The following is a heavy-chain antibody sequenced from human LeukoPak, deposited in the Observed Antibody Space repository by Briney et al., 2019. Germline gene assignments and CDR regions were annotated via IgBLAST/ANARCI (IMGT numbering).Heavy chain of an antibody. CDR1: GFTFSSYG. D-gene: IGHD3-22*01. CDR2: IRFDGNNK. CDR3: AKLRESSGYSLGSRDYMDV. V-gene: IGHV3-30*02. Sequence: GGSLRLSCAASGFTFSSYGMHWVRQAPGKGLEWVAFIRFDGNNKYYADSVKGRFTISRDNSKNTLYLQMNSLRPEDTAVYYCAKLRESSGYSLGSRDYMDVWGKGTSVTVSS. J-gene: IGHJ6*03.